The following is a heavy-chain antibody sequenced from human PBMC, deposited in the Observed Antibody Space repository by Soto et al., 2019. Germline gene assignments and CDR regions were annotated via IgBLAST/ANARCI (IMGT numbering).Heavy chain of an antibody. J-gene: IGHJ4*02. CDR1: GGSIRSYY. Sequence: PSETRSLTGTVSGGSIRSYYWNWSRQPPRNGLGWIGYIYYSGSPNYNPSLKSRVTISVDTSKNQFSMKLSSVTAAETAVYYCASTGYSYGPFDYWGQGTLLTVSS. D-gene: IGHD5-18*01. CDR3: ASTGYSYGPFDY. CDR2: IYYSGSP. V-gene: IGHV4-59*01.